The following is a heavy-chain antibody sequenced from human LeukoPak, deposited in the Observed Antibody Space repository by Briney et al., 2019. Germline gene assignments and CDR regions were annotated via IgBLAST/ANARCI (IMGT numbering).Heavy chain of an antibody. CDR2: VSYRGST. D-gene: IGHD1-26*01. CDR1: GGSISSGGYF. J-gene: IGHJ6*02. V-gene: IGHV4-61*08. Sequence: SETLSLTCIVSGGSISSGGYFWSWIRQYPGKGLEWIGYVSYRGSTSYNPALKSRVTMSVDTSKNLFSLKVCSVTAADTAVYYCARGRSNYYGMDVWGQGTTVTVSS. CDR3: ARGRSNYYGMDV.